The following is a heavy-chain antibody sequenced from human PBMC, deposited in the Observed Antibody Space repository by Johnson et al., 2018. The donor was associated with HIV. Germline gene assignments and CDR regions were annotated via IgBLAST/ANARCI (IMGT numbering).Heavy chain of an antibody. Sequence: EVQLVESGGGVVRPGGSLRLSCAASGFTFDDYGMSWVRQTPGKGLEWVSGINWNGGSTGYADSVKGRFTISRDNAKNSLYLQMNSLRPEDTAVYYCAKSPGKDHGGNSCGFEIWGQGTMVTLSS. V-gene: IGHV3-20*04. CDR3: AKSPGKDHGGNSCGFEI. J-gene: IGHJ3*02. CDR1: GFTFDDYG. D-gene: IGHD4/OR15-4a*01. CDR2: INWNGGST.